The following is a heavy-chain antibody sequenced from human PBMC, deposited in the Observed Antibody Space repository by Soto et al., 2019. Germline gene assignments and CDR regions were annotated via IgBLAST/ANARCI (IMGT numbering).Heavy chain of an antibody. J-gene: IGHJ4*02. CDR2: ISYDGSNK. V-gene: IGHV3-30*03. CDR1: GFTFSSYG. D-gene: IGHD4-17*01. CDR3: VLSYGGNSGLYCFDY. Sequence: QVQLVESGGGVVQPGRSLRLSCAASGFTFSSYGMHWVRQAPGKGLEWVAVISYDGSNKYYADSVKGRFTISRDNSKNTLYLQMNSLRAEDTAVYYCVLSYGGNSGLYCFDYWGQGTLVTVSS.